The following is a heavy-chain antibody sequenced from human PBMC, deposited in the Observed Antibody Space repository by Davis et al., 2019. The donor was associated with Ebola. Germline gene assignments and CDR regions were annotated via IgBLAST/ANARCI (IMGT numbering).Heavy chain of an antibody. CDR2: ISKTSVYT. J-gene: IGHJ4*02. CDR3: ARRVDY. Sequence: GGSLRLSCAASGFTSSGFTFSDYDMNWVRQAPGKGLEWVSTISKTSVYTYYAESVKGRFTISRDNAKNSLYLQMNSLRAEDTAVYYCARRVDYWGQGTLVTVSS. D-gene: IGHD6-13*01. V-gene: IGHV3-21*01. CDR1: GFTSSGFTFSDYD.